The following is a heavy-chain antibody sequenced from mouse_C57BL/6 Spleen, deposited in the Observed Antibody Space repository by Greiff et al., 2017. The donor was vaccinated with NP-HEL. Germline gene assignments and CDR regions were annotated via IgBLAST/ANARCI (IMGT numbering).Heavy chain of an antibody. V-gene: IGHV1-55*01. CDR2: IYPGSGST. J-gene: IGHJ4*01. D-gene: IGHD3-2*02. CDR1: GYTFTSYW. CDR3: ARGDSSGSYYYAMDY. Sequence: QVQLQQPGAELVKPGASVKMSCKASGYTFTSYWITWVKQRPGQGLEWIGDIYPGSGSTNYNEKFKSKATLTVDTSSSTAYMQLSSLTSEDSAVYYCARGDSSGSYYYAMDYWGQGTSVTVSS.